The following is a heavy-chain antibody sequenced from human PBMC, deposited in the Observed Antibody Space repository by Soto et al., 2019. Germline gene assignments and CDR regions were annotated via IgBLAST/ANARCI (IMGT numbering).Heavy chain of an antibody. V-gene: IGHV1-69*01. J-gene: IGHJ6*02. D-gene: IGHD2-2*01. Sequence: QVQLVQSGAEVKKPGSSVKVSCKASGGTFSSYAISWVRQAPGQGLEWMGGIIPIFGTANYAQKFQGRVTITADESTSTAYMELSSLRSEDTAVYYCAGGYCSSTSCYGASGYYYYGMDVWDQGTTVTVSS. CDR2: IIPIFGTA. CDR3: AGGYCSSTSCYGASGYYYYGMDV. CDR1: GGTFSSYA.